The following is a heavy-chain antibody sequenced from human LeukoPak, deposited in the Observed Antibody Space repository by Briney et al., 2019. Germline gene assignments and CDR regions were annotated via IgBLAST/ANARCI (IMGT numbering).Heavy chain of an antibody. Sequence: GGSLRLSCAASGFTFSSYGMHWVRQAPGKRLEWAAVISYDGSNKYHADSVKGRFTISRDNSKNTLYLQMNSLRAEDTAVYYCAKDSERDYYGSGSYGAYFDYWGQGTLVTVSS. D-gene: IGHD3-10*01. V-gene: IGHV3-30*18. CDR2: ISYDGSNK. CDR3: AKDSERDYYGSGSYGAYFDY. CDR1: GFTFSSYG. J-gene: IGHJ4*02.